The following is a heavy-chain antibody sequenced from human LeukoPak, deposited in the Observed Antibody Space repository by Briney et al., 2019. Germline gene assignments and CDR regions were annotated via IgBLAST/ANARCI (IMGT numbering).Heavy chain of an antibody. V-gene: IGHV3-13*01. Sequence: GGSLRLSCAASGFTFSGYDMHWVRQPPGKGMEWVAAVGYGGDTYYPASVEGRFTVSRENAKNSLYLQMNTLRAGDMAVYYCARDGGAATADWYFDLWGRGTPVTVSS. J-gene: IGHJ2*01. D-gene: IGHD6-25*01. CDR1: GFTFSGYD. CDR3: ARDGGAATADWYFDL. CDR2: VGYGGDT.